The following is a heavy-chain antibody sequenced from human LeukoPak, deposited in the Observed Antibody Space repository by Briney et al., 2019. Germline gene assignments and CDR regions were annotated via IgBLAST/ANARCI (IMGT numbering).Heavy chain of an antibody. CDR1: GGSISSGGYY. Sequence: SETLSLTCTVSGGSISSGGYYWSWIRQHPGKGLEWIGYIYNSGSTYHNPSLKSRVTISVDTSKNQFSLKLSSVTAADTAVYYCAGDSVLDYWGQGTLVTVSS. D-gene: IGHD6-6*01. CDR3: AGDSVLDY. CDR2: IYNSGST. V-gene: IGHV4-31*03. J-gene: IGHJ4*02.